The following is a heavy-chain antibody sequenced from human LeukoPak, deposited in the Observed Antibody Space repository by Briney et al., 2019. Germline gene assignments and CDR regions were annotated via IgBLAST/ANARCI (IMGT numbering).Heavy chain of an antibody. CDR2: ISNTADFI. CDR1: GLIFSDEY. V-gene: IGHV3-11*01. J-gene: IGHJ4*02. CDR3: VRAQGAGPGAHFDY. D-gene: IGHD1-26*01. Sequence: RTGGSLRLSCAASGLIFSDEYMSWIRQAPGKGLEWVSYISNTADFIAYADSVKGRFTISRDNAKNSLYLQMNSLRAEDAAAYYCVRAQGAGPGAHFDYWGQGTLVTVSS.